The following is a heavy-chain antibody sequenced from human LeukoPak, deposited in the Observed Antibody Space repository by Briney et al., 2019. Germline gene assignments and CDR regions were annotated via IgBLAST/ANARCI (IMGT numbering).Heavy chain of an antibody. CDR3: ARDSLIAVAGTFYYYGMDV. Sequence: SETLSLTCTVSGGSISRYYWSWIRQPPGKGLEWIGYFYSSENTYYNPSLNSRVTISVDTSKNQFSLKLSSVTAADTAVYYCARDSLIAVAGTFYYYGMDVWGQGTTVTVSS. J-gene: IGHJ6*02. D-gene: IGHD6-19*01. CDR2: FYSSENT. V-gene: IGHV4-59*01. CDR1: GGSISRYY.